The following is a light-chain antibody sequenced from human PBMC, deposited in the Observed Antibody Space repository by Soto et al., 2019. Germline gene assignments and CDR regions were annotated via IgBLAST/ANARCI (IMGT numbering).Light chain of an antibody. Sequence: QSVLTQPASVSGSPGQSITISCTGTRSDVGSYNSIAWYQQHPDKAPRVVIFEVTKRPSGISDRFSGSKSGYAASLTISGLEAEDEADYCCFSDGGQSIWLFGGGTKVTVL. CDR1: RSDVGSYNS. CDR3: FSDGGQSIWL. J-gene: IGLJ3*02. CDR2: EVT. V-gene: IGLV2-23*02.